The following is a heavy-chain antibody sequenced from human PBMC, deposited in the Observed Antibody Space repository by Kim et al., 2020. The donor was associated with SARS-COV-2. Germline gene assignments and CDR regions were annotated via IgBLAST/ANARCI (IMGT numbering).Heavy chain of an antibody. D-gene: IGHD3-10*01. V-gene: IGHV4-61*02. CDR3: ARVLSYYGSGSQDLDWYFDL. Sequence: SETLSLTCTVSGGSISSGSYYWSWIRQPAGKGLEWIGRIYTSGSTNYNPSLKSRVTISVDTSKNQFSLKLSSVTAADTAVYYCARVLSYYGSGSQDLDWYFDLWGRDTLVTVSS. CDR1: GGSISSGSYY. J-gene: IGHJ2*01. CDR2: IYTSGST.